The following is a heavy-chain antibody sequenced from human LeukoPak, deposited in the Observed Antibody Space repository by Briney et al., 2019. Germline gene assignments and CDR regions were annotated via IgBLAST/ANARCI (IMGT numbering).Heavy chain of an antibody. CDR2: IRYDGSNK. V-gene: IGHV3-30*02. D-gene: IGHD1-26*01. Sequence: PGGSLRLSCVASGFTFSNYSMNWVRQAPGKGLEWVAFIRYDGSNKYYADSVKGRFTISRDNSKNTLYLQMNSLRAEDTAVYYCANIVGATKAFDIWGQGTMVTVSS. CDR3: ANIVGATKAFDI. CDR1: GFTFSNYS. J-gene: IGHJ3*02.